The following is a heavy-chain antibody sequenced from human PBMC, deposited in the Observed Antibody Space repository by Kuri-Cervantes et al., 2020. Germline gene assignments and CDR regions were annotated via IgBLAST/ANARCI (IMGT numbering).Heavy chain of an antibody. V-gene: IGHV3-23*01. CDR3: AKDPFVVVPAAHDY. D-gene: IGHD2-2*01. CDR2: ISGSGGST. J-gene: IGHJ4*02. CDR1: GFTFSSYA. Sequence: GESLKISCAASGFTFSSYAMSWVRQAPGKGLEWVSAISGSGGSTYYADSVKGRFTIYRDNSKNTLYLQMNSLRAEDTAVYYCAKDPFVVVPAAHDYWGQGTLVTVSS.